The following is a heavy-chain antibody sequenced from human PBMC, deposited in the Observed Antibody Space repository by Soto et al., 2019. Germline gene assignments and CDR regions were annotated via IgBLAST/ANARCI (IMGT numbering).Heavy chain of an antibody. CDR2: INAGNGNT. J-gene: IGHJ4*02. Sequence: QVQLVQSGAEVKKPGASVKVSCKASGYTFTSYAMHWVRQAPGQRLEWMGWINAGNGNTKYSQKFQGRVTITRDTSASTGYMELSSLRSEDTAVYYCARGRYRYSIDYWGQGTLVTVSS. CDR1: GYTFTSYA. D-gene: IGHD2-21*01. V-gene: IGHV1-3*01. CDR3: ARGRYRYSIDY.